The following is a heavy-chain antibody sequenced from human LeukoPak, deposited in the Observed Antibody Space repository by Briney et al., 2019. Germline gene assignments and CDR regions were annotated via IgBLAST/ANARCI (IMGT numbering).Heavy chain of an antibody. J-gene: IGHJ3*02. CDR2: IYYSGST. V-gene: IGHV4-59*01. D-gene: IGHD2-8*01. Sequence: SETLSLTCTVAGGSISSYYWSWIRQPPGKGLEWIGYIYYSGSTNYNPSLKSRVTISVDTSKNQFSLKLSSVTAADTAVYYCARDGLVWAVEGAFDIWGQGTMVTVSS. CDR3: ARDGLVWAVEGAFDI. CDR1: GGSISSYY.